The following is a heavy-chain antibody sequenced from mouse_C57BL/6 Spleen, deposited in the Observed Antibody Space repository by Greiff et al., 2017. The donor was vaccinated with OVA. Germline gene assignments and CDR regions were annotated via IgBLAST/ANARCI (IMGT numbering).Heavy chain of an antibody. V-gene: IGHV5-16*01. D-gene: IGHD1-1*01. CDR3: ARFYGSSYFDY. CDR2: INYDGSST. Sequence: EVQLVESEGGLVQPGSSMKLSCTASGFTFSDYYMAWVRQVPEKGLEWVANINYDGSSTYYLDSLKSRFIISRDNAKNILYLQMSSLKSEDTATYYCARFYGSSYFDYWGQGTTLTVSS. CDR1: GFTFSDYY. J-gene: IGHJ2*01.